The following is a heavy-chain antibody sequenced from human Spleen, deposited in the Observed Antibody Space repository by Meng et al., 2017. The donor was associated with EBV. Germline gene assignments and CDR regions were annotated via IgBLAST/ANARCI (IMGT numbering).Heavy chain of an antibody. CDR1: GGPFSEFY. V-gene: IGHV4-34*01. Sequence: GGAGLLKPAPPLSLTCVVNGGPFSEFYWCWIRQSPGKGLEWIGENHHRGYTNYNPSLKRRVTISVNTSKNQISLNLRSVNAADTAVYYCARVATDYYYAMDVWGQGTTVTVSS. J-gene: IGHJ6*02. CDR3: ARVATDYYYAMDV. CDR2: NHHRGYT.